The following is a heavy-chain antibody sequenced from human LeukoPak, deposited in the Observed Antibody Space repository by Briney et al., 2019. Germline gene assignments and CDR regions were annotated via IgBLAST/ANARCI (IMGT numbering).Heavy chain of an antibody. Sequence: GGSLRLSCTASGFTFSTYGMHWVRQAPGKGLEWVTLISYDGSTKYYSDSVKGRFTISRDHSKNTLYLQMNSLRAEDTAVYYCAKGAPTSDYWGQGTLVTVPS. CDR2: ISYDGSTK. CDR1: GFTFSTYG. CDR3: AKGAPTSDY. V-gene: IGHV3-30*18. J-gene: IGHJ4*02.